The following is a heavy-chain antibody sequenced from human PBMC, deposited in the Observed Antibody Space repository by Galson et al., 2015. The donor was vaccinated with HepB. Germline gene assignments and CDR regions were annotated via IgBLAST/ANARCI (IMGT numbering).Heavy chain of an antibody. CDR3: AKADTQYSGSCYPVMAV. V-gene: IGHV3-30*18. J-gene: IGHJ6*02. CDR2: ISYDGSNK. Sequence: SLRLSCAASGFTFSSYGVHWVRQAPGKGLEWVAVISYDGSNKYYADSVKGRFTISRDNSKNTLYLQMNSLRAEDTAVYYCAKADTQYSGSCYPVMAVWGQGTPVTVSS. D-gene: IGHD1-26*01. CDR1: GFTFSSYG.